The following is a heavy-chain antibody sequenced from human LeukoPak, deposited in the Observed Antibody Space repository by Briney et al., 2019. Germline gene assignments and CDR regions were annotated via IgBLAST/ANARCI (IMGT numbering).Heavy chain of an antibody. V-gene: IGHV3-21*01. D-gene: IGHD6-13*01. CDR3: ARDVETYAAAEEYYFDY. Sequence: GGSLRLSCAASGFTFSSYGMNWVRQAPGKGLEWVSSISSSSSYIYYADSVKGRFTISRDNAKNSLYLQMNSLRAEDTAVYYCARDVETYAAAEEYYFDYWGQGTLVTVSS. CDR2: ISSSSSYI. J-gene: IGHJ4*02. CDR1: GFTFSSYG.